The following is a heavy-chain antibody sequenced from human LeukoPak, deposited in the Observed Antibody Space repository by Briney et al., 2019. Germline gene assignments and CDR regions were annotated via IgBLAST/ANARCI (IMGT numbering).Heavy chain of an antibody. V-gene: IGHV3-30*04. Sequence: QTGGSLRLSCEASGLTFSSDPMHWVRQAPGKGLEWVATISSDGRNQYYADSVKGRFTISRDNSKNTLFLQMNSLRVEDTAIYYCAGPGGDRSFDYWGQGTLVTVSS. CDR2: ISSDGRNQ. J-gene: IGHJ4*02. CDR3: AGPGGDRSFDY. CDR1: GLTFSSDP. D-gene: IGHD2-21*02.